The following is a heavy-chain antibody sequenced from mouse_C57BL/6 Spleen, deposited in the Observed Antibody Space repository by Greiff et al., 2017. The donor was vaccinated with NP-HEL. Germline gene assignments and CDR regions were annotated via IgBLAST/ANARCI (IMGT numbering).Heavy chain of an antibody. J-gene: IGHJ4*01. CDR1: GFTFSDYY. Sequence: EVKVVESEGGLVQPGSSMKLSCTASGFTFSDYYMAWVRQVPEKGLEWVANINYDGSSTYYLDSLKSRFIISRDNAKNILYLQMSSLKSEDTATYYCARGGGAMDYWGQGTSVTVSS. CDR3: ARGGGAMDY. V-gene: IGHV5-16*01. CDR2: INYDGSST.